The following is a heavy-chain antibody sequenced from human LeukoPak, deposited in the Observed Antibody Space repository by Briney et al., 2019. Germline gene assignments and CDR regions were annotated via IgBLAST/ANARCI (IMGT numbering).Heavy chain of an antibody. CDR3: ARRVAVAGYNDAFDI. D-gene: IGHD6-19*01. V-gene: IGHV4-59*08. Sequence: SETLSLTCTVSGGSISSYYWSWVRQPPGKGLEWIGYIYYSGSTNYNPSLKSGVTTSVETSKNQFSLKLSSVTAADTAVYYCARRVAVAGYNDAFDIWGQGTMVTVSS. CDR1: GGSISSYY. J-gene: IGHJ3*02. CDR2: IYYSGST.